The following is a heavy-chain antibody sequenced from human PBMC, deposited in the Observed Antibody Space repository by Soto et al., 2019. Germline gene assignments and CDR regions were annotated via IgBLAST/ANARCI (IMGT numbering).Heavy chain of an antibody. V-gene: IGHV4-4*02. D-gene: IGHD6-19*01. CDR3: ARAGGSYSSGWYYYYGMEV. CDR2: IYHSGST. CDR1: GGSISSSNW. J-gene: IGHJ6*02. Sequence: SETLSLTCAVSGGSISSSNWWSWVRQPPGKGLEWIGEIYHSGSTNYNPSLKSRVTISVDKSKNQFSLKLSSVTAADTAVYYCARAGGSYSSGWYYYYGMEVWGQGTTVTVSS.